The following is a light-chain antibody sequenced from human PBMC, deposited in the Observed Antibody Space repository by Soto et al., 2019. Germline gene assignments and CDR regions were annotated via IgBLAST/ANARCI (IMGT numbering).Light chain of an antibody. CDR1: QSISGW. V-gene: IGKV1-5*03. CDR3: QQYKTYPLT. J-gene: IGKJ4*02. Sequence: DIQMTQSPSTLSASVGERVDITCRASQSISGWLDWYQQKPGKAPKLLIYQATILESGVPSTFSGSGSGTEFTLTITSLLPDDSATYYCQQYKTYPLTFGGGTKLEIK. CDR2: QAT.